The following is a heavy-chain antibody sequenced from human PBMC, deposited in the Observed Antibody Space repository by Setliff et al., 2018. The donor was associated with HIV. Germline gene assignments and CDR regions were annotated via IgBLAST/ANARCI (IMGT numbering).Heavy chain of an antibody. V-gene: IGHV4-59*08. J-gene: IGHJ4*02. CDR1: GGSLSSYY. D-gene: IGHD7-27*01. CDR3: ARQGRPGDFDS. CDR2: IYYSGNT. Sequence: SETLSLTCTVSGGSLSSYYWSWIRQPPGKGLEWIGYIYYSGNTYYNPSLKSRVTISGDTSKKQFSLKLRAVTAADSAVYYCARQGRPGDFDSWGQGTLVTVSS.